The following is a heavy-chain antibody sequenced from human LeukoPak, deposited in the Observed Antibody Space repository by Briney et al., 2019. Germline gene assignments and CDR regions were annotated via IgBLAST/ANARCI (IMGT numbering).Heavy chain of an antibody. CDR1: GFTFSSYA. Sequence: GGSLRLSCAASGFTFSSYAMSWVRQAPGKGLEWVSGISGSGTRTYYADSVKGRFTISRDKSKNTLYLHMNSLRAEDTAVYYCARDGDHCSSTSCYPLNAFDIWGQGTMVTVSS. CDR3: ARDGDHCSSTSCYPLNAFDI. CDR2: ISGSGTRT. V-gene: IGHV3-23*01. J-gene: IGHJ3*02. D-gene: IGHD2-2*01.